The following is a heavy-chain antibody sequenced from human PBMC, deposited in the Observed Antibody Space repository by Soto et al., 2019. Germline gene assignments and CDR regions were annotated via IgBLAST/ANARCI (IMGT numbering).Heavy chain of an antibody. CDR3: ANTIWRVQMTLGGCYGMDV. V-gene: IGHV3-30*18. J-gene: IGHJ6*02. CDR2: ISYDGSNK. Sequence: QVQLVESGGGVVQPGRSLRLSCAASGFTFSSYGMHWVRQAPGKGLEWVAVISYDGSNKYYADSVKGRFTISRDNSKNTMHLQMNSLRAEDTAVYYCANTIWRVQMTLGGCYGMDVWGQGTTVTVSS. D-gene: IGHD3-3*01. CDR1: GFTFSSYG.